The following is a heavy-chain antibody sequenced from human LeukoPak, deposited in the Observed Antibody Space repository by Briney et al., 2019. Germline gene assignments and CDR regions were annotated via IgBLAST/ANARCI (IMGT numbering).Heavy chain of an antibody. D-gene: IGHD3-22*01. Sequence: GASVKLSCKASGGTFSSYAISWVRQAPGQGLEWMGRIIPIFGIANYAQKFQGRVTITADKSTSTAYMELSSLRSEDTAVYYCARGSYYDSSGSSLEDWGQGTLVTVSS. V-gene: IGHV1-69*04. CDR2: IIPIFGIA. CDR3: ARGSYYDSSGSSLED. CDR1: GGTFSSYA. J-gene: IGHJ4*02.